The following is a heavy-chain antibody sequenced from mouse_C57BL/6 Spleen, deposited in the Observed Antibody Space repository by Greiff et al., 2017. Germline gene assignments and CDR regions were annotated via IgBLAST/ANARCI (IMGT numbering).Heavy chain of an antibody. V-gene: IGHV1-64*01. CDR1: GYTFTSYW. Sequence: VQLQQPGAELVKPGASVTLSCKASGYTFTSYWMHWVKQRPGQGLEWIGMIHPNSGSTNYNEKFKSKATLTVDKSSSTAYMQLSSLTSEDSAVYYSARFDGNNDLDYWGQGTTLTVSS. CDR3: ARFDGNNDLDY. CDR2: IHPNSGST. D-gene: IGHD2-1*01. J-gene: IGHJ2*01.